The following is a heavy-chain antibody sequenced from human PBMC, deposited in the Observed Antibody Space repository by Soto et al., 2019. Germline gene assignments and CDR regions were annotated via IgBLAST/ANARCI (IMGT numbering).Heavy chain of an antibody. J-gene: IGHJ4*02. CDR1: GFTFSSHA. CDR3: VKAGYGSGSYYTLSFDY. CDR2: ITNTGGST. V-gene: IGHV3-23*01. Sequence: EVQLLESGGGLVQPGGSLRLSCAGSGFTFSSHAVNWVRQAPGKGLECVSSITNTGGSTYYADSVKGRFTISRDNSKNTVYLQMNSLRAEDTAVYYCVKAGYGSGSYYTLSFDYWGQGSLVTVSS. D-gene: IGHD3-10*01.